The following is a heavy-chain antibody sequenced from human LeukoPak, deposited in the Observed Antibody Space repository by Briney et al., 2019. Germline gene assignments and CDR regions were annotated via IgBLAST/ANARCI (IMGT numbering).Heavy chain of an antibody. V-gene: IGHV3-21*01. J-gene: IGHJ4*02. Sequence: PGGSLRLSCAASGFTFSSYSMNWVRRAPGKGLEWVSSISSSSSYIYYADSVKGRFTISRDNAKNSLYLQMNSLRAEDTAVYYCAREPDYGDYPGPFDYWGQGTLVTVSS. CDR3: AREPDYGDYPGPFDY. CDR2: ISSSSSYI. D-gene: IGHD4-17*01. CDR1: GFTFSSYS.